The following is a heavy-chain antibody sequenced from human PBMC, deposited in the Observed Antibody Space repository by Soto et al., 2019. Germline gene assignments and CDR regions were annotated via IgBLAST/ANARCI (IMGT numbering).Heavy chain of an antibody. V-gene: IGHV4-31*03. CDR1: GGSISSGGYY. CDR3: ARVFRGHLLYIDY. D-gene: IGHD3-10*01. CDR2: IYYSGST. Sequence: SETLSLTCTVSGGSISSGGYYWSWIRQHPGKGLEWIGYIYYSGSTYYNPSLKSRVTISVDTSKNQFSLKLSSVTAADTAVYYCARVFRGHLLYIDYWGQGTPVTVSS. J-gene: IGHJ4*02.